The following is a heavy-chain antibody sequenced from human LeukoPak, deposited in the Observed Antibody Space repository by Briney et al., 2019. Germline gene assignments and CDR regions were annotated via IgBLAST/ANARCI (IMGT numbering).Heavy chain of an antibody. J-gene: IGHJ4*02. CDR3: AKHPSGYPNGGFDY. D-gene: IGHD6-13*01. V-gene: IGHV3-23*01. CDR2: ISGSGGST. CDR1: GFTFSSYA. Sequence: PGGSLRLSCAASGFTFSSYAMSWVRQTPGKGLEWVSAISGSGGSTYYADSVKGRFTISRDNSKNTLYLQMNSLRAEDTAVYYCAKHPSGYPNGGFDYWGQGTLVTVSS.